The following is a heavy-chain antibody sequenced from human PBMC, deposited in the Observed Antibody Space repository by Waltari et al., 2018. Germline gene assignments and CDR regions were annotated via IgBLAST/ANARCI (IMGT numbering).Heavy chain of an antibody. Sequence: QVQLVESGGGVVQPGRSLRLSCAASGFTFSSYGMHWVRQAPGKGLEWVAVIAYDGSNKYYADAVKCRFTISRDKSKNTLYLQMNSLRAEDTAVYYCAKCYYDSSGYNDYWGQGTLVTVSS. J-gene: IGHJ4*02. D-gene: IGHD3-22*01. V-gene: IGHV3-30*18. CDR3: AKCYYDSSGYNDY. CDR1: GFTFSSYG. CDR2: IAYDGSNK.